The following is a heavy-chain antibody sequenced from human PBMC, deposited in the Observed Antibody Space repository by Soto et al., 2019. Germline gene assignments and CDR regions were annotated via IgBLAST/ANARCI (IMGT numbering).Heavy chain of an antibody. CDR2: IIPIFGTA. CDR1: GGTFSSYA. D-gene: IGHD3-22*01. J-gene: IGHJ4*02. CDR3: ARDNYYDSSGLFDY. Sequence: VKVSCKASGGTFSSYAISWVRQAPGQGLEWMGGIIPIFGTANYAQKFQGRVTITADESTSTAYMELSSLRSEDTAVYYCARDNYYDSSGLFDYWGQGTLVTVSS. V-gene: IGHV1-69*13.